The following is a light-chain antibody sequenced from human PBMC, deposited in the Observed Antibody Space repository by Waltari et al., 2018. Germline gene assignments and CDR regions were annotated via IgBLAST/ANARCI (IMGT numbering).Light chain of an antibody. CDR1: QNIINY. J-gene: IGKJ1*01. Sequence: DIQMTQSPSSLSASAGDRVTITCRASQNIINYLNWYQQIPGKAPKILIYTASSLKNGVPSMFSGSGSGTDFTLTISSLQREDFATYYCQQSYNLPRTFGQGTKVEIK. CDR3: QQSYNLPRT. V-gene: IGKV1-39*01. CDR2: TAS.